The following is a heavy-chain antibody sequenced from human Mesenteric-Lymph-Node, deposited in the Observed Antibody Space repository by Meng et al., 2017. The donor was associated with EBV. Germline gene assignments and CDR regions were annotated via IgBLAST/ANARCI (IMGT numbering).Heavy chain of an antibody. J-gene: IGHJ5*02. CDR3: ASGPPGWFDP. D-gene: IGHD7-27*01. Sequence: VQVGVEVKKAGYSVYVSCKASGGTFSSYAISWVRQAPGQGLEWMGGIIPIFGTANYAQKFQGRVTITADKSTSTAYMELSSLRSEDTAVYYCASGPPGWFDPWGQGTLVTVSS. CDR1: GGTFSSYA. CDR2: IIPIFGTA. V-gene: IGHV1-69*06.